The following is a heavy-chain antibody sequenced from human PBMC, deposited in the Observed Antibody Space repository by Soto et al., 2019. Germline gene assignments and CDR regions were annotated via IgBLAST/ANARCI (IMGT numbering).Heavy chain of an antibody. CDR3: ALGYSGYLYYYYLDV. CDR2: ISAYNGNT. CDR1: GYTFTSYG. J-gene: IGHJ6*03. V-gene: IGHV1-18*01. Sequence: ASVKVSCKASGYTFTSYGISWVRQAPGQGLEWMGWISAYNGNTNYAQKLQGRVTMTTDTSTSTAYMELRSLRSDDTAVYYCALGYSGYLYYYYLDVWGKGTTVIVSS. D-gene: IGHD5-12*01.